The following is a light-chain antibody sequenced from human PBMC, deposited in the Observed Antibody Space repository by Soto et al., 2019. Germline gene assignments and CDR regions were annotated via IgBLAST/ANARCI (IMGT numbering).Light chain of an antibody. J-gene: IGLJ7*01. Sequence: QSALTQPASVSASPGQSITLSCTGTSSDVGGYKFVSWYQHHPGKAPKLMIYEVNNRPSGVSNRFSGSKSGNTASLTISGLQPEDEADYYCLSYTSANTRVFGGGTQLTVL. V-gene: IGLV2-14*01. CDR2: EVN. CDR3: LSYTSANTRV. CDR1: SSDVGGYKF.